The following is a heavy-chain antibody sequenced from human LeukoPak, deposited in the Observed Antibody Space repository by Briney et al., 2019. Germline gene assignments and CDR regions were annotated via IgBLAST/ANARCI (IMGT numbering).Heavy chain of an antibody. D-gene: IGHD6-19*01. J-gene: IGHJ6*03. Sequence: PGGSLRLSCAASGFTFSDYHMSWIRQAPGKGLEWVSYISSSGSTIYYADSVKGRFTISRDNAKNSLYLQMNSLRAEDTAVYYCARDWYSSGWYSYYYYYMDVWGKGTTVTVSS. CDR1: GFTFSDYH. CDR3: ARDWYSSGWYSYYYYYMDV. V-gene: IGHV3-11*04. CDR2: ISSSGSTI.